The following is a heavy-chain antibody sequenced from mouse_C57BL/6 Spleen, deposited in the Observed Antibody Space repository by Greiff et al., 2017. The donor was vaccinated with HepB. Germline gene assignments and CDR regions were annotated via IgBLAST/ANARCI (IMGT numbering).Heavy chain of an antibody. CDR2: ISGGGGNT. Sequence: EVQRVESGGGLVKPGGSLKLSCAASGFTFSSYTMSWVRQTPEKRLEWVATISGGGGNTYYPDSVKGRFTISTDNAKNTLYLQMSSLRSEDTALYYCARRYYGSSSYYFDYWGQGTTLTVSS. J-gene: IGHJ2*01. CDR3: ARRYYGSSSYYFDY. V-gene: IGHV5-9*01. CDR1: GFTFSSYT. D-gene: IGHD1-1*01.